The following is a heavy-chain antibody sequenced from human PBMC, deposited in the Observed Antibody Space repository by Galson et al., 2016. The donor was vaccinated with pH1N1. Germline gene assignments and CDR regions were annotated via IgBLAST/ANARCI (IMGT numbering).Heavy chain of an antibody. J-gene: IGHJ4*02. Sequence: SVKVSCKASGYPFTDYYIHWVRQAPGQGLEWLGVIDPRVGSTIYAQKFQGRVTKTTDTSASTVSMELSSLKSDDTAVDSCARDLARQHEDWGQGTLVTVSS. D-gene: IGHD1-1*01. CDR2: IDPRVGST. CDR3: ARDLARQHED. V-gene: IGHV1-46*01. CDR1: GYPFTDYY.